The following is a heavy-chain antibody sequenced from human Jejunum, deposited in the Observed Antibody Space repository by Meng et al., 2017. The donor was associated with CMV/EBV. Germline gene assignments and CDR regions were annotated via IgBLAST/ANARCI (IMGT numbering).Heavy chain of an antibody. Sequence: TFTGFYINWVRQAPGPGLEWLGWINPKNGDTNYAQKFQGRVTMTGDTSTSTAYMELSRLSSDDTAVYYCTRDLYCGGNCYSAVDYWGQGTQVTVSS. D-gene: IGHD2-21*01. J-gene: IGHJ4*02. CDR2: INPKNGDT. V-gene: IGHV1-2*02. CDR1: TFTGFY. CDR3: TRDLYCGGNCYSAVDY.